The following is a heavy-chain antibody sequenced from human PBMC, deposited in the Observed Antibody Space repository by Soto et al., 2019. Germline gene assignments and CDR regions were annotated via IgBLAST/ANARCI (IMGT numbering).Heavy chain of an antibody. CDR2: ISSSSSTI. CDR1: GFNFGSYS. D-gene: IGHD3-22*01. J-gene: IGHJ4*02. CDR3: ARGAYYYDSSGLSY. V-gene: IGHV3-48*01. Sequence: GGSQRLSSTASGFNFGSYSMNWVRQAPGKGLEWVSYISSSSSTIYYADSVKGRFTISRDNAKNSLYLQMNSLRAEDTAVYYCARGAYYYDSSGLSYWGQGTLVTVSS.